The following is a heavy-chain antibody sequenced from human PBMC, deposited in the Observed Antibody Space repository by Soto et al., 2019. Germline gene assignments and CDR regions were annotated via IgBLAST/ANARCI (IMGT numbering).Heavy chain of an antibody. V-gene: IGHV1-58*02. J-gene: IGHJ6*02. CDR1: GFDFGSFG. CDR3: SADHPHMAMGWPV. CDR2: IVVVSGST. D-gene: IGHD1-26*01. Sequence: SVKVSCKASGFDFGSFGIQLLRQTRGRGLEWIGWIVVVSGSTNYARQFQGRVAISRDMSSSTAYLDLYDLKSDDTAVYFCSADHPHMAMGWPVWGQGTTVTVSS.